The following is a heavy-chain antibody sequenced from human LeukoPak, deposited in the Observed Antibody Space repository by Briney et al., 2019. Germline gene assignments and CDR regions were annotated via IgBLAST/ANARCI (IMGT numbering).Heavy chain of an antibody. Sequence: ASVKVSCKASGYTFTGYYMHWVRQAPGQGLEWMGWINPNSGGTNYAQKLQGRVTMTRDTSISTAYMELSRLRSDDTAVYYCARESDFWSGYNFDYWGQGTLVTVSS. J-gene: IGHJ4*02. CDR3: ARESDFWSGYNFDY. V-gene: IGHV1-2*02. CDR1: GYTFTGYY. CDR2: INPNSGGT. D-gene: IGHD3-3*01.